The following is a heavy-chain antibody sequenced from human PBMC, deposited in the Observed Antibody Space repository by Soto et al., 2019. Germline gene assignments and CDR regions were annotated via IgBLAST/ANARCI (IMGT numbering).Heavy chain of an antibody. CDR2: ISWNSGSI. J-gene: IGHJ6*03. CDR1: GFTFDDYA. V-gene: IGHV3-9*01. CDR3: AKVDIVVVPAAPDTTYYYMDV. Sequence: PGGSLRLSCAASGFTFDDYAMHWVRQAPGKGLEWVSGISWNSGSIGYADSVKGRFTISRDNAKNSLYLQMNSLRAEDTALYYCAKVDIVVVPAAPDTTYYYMDVWGKGTTVTVSS. D-gene: IGHD2-2*03.